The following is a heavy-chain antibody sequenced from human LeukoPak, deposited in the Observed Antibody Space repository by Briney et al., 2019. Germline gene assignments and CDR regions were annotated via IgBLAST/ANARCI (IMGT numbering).Heavy chain of an antibody. D-gene: IGHD3-22*01. V-gene: IGHV5-51*01. J-gene: IGHJ4*02. Sequence: GEPLKISCKGSGYSFTSYWIGWVGQMPGTGMEWMGFIYPGDSDTRYSPSFQSHVTTSAYNSISTAYLQWSSVKASDSAMYYCARRVWATYDSRGYSFDSWGQGTLVTVSS. CDR1: GYSFTSYW. CDR3: ARRVWATYDSRGYSFDS. CDR2: IYPGDSDT.